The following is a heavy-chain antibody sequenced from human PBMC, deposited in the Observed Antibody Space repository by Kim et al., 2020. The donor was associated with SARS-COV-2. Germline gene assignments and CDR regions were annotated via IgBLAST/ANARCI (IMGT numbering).Heavy chain of an antibody. D-gene: IGHD3-22*01. CDR2: T. Sequence: TNYNPSLKSRVTISVDKSKNQFPMKLSTVTGTDTAVYYCARRGMGYDSSGLWGQGTLVTVSS. V-gene: IGHV4-4*02. CDR3: ARRGMGYDSSGL. J-gene: IGHJ4*02.